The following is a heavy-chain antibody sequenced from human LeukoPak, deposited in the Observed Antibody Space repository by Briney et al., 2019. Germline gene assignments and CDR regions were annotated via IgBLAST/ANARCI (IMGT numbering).Heavy chain of an antibody. D-gene: IGHD5-18*01. CDR2: INYSGST. J-gene: IGHJ4*02. CDR3: ARVGLGGHSYGYVDF. CDR1: GGSISSSRYS. V-gene: IGHV4-39*02. Sequence: PSETLSLTCTVSGGSISSSRYSWGWIRQPPGKGLEWIGTINYSGSTYYNPSLKSRVTISVDTSKNQFSLRLSSVTAADTAVYYCARVGLGGHSYGYVDFWGQGTLVTVSS.